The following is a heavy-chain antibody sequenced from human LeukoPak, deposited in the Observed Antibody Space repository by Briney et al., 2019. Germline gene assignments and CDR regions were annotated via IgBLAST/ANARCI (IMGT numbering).Heavy chain of an antibody. CDR2: ISSSSSYI. CDR3: ARDWYSSSWYNTHYYYGMDV. CDR1: GFTFSSYS. J-gene: IGHJ6*02. V-gene: IGHV3-21*01. D-gene: IGHD6-13*01. Sequence: NPGGSLRLSCAASGFTFSSYSMNWVRQAPGKGLEWVSSISSSSSYIYYADSVKGRFTISRDNAKNSLYLQMSSLRAEDTAVYYCARDWYSSSWYNTHYYYGMDVWGQGTTVTVSS.